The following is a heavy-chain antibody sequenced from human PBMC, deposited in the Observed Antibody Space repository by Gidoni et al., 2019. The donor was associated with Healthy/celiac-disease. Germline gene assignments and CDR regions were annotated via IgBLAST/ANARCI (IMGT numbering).Heavy chain of an antibody. Sequence: EVQLVESGGGLVQPGGSLRLSCAASGFTFSSYWMSWVRQAPGKGLEWVANIKQDGSEKYYVDSVKGRFTISRDNAKNSLYLQMNSLRAEDTAVYYCARDQLLYPQYYYYYYMDVWGKGTTVTVSS. J-gene: IGHJ6*03. D-gene: IGHD2-2*02. V-gene: IGHV3-7*01. CDR1: GFTFSSYW. CDR2: IKQDGSEK. CDR3: ARDQLLYPQYYYYYYMDV.